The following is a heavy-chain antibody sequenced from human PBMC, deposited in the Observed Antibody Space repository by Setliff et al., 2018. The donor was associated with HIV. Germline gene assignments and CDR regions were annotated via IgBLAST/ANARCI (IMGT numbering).Heavy chain of an antibody. CDR1: GFTFSSYE. V-gene: IGHV3-48*03. CDR3: ARVTTGTTAGDY. D-gene: IGHD1-1*01. J-gene: IGHJ4*02. Sequence: SLKISCAASGFTFSSYEMTWVRQAPGKGLECISYISRDSDRIHYADSVKGRFTVSRDNAKNSLFLQMHSLRAEDTAVYYCARVTTGTTAGDYWGQGTLVTVSS. CDR2: ISRDSDRI.